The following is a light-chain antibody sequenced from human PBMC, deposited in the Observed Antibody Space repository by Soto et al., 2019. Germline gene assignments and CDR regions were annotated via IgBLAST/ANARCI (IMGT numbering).Light chain of an antibody. V-gene: IGLV2-14*03. CDR2: DVS. CDR3: SSYTSSNTEV. Sequence: QSALTQPASVSGSPGQSITISCTGTSSDVGAYHYVSWYQHHPGKAPKLIIYDVSDRPSGVSNRFSASKSGSTASLPISGLQAEDEADDYCSSYTSSNTEVFGTGTKLTVL. J-gene: IGLJ1*01. CDR1: SSDVGAYHY.